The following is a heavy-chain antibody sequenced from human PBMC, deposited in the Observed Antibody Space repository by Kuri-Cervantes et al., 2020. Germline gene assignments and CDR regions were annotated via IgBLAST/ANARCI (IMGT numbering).Heavy chain of an antibody. V-gene: IGHV3-30*18. J-gene: IGHJ6*02. CDR2: ISYGGSNK. CDR1: GFTFSSYG. D-gene: IGHD3-10*01. CDR3: AKDFSEDYGSGAYYYYYGMDV. Sequence: GGSLRLSCAASGFTFSSYGMHWVRQAPGKGLEWVAVISYGGSNKYYADSVKGRITISRDNSKNTLYLQMNSLRAEDTAVYYCAKDFSEDYGSGAYYYYYGMDVWGQGTTVTVSS.